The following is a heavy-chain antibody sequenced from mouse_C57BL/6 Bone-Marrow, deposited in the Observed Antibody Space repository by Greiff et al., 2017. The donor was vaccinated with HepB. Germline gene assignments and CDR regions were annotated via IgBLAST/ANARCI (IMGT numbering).Heavy chain of an antibody. Sequence: QVQLQQPGAELVRPGSSVKLSCKASGYTFTSYWMDWVKQRPGQGLEWIGNIYPSDSETHYNQKFKDKATLTVDKSSSTAYMQLSSLTSEDSAVYYCARERTGHFDDWGQGTTLTVSS. D-gene: IGHD4-1*01. J-gene: IGHJ2*01. CDR1: GYTFTSYW. CDR2: IYPSDSET. V-gene: IGHV1-61*01. CDR3: ARERTGHFDD.